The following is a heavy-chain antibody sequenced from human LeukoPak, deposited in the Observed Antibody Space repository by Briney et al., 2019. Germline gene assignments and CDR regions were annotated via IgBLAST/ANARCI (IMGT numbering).Heavy chain of an antibody. CDR2: IYYSGST. D-gene: IGHD3-22*01. CDR1: GGSISSYS. V-gene: IGHV4-59*12. J-gene: IGHJ4*02. Sequence: PSETLSLTCTVSGGSISSYSWSWIRQPPGKGLEWIGYIYYSGSTNYNPSLKSRVTISVDTSKNQFSLKLSSVTAADTAVYYCARGSYYYYYDSSGYEGTGFDYWGQGTLVTVSS. CDR3: ARGSYYYYYDSSGYEGTGFDY.